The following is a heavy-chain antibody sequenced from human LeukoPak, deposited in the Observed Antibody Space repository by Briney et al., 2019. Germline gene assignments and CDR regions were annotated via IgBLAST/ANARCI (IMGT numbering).Heavy chain of an antibody. CDR3: AREHCSGGSCYSIYYYYYMDV. J-gene: IGHJ6*03. CDR2: IYYSGST. V-gene: IGHV4-39*07. CDR1: GGSISSSSYY. Sequence: PSETLSLTCTVSGGSISSSSYYWGWIRQPPWKGLEWIGSIYYSGSTYYNPSLKSRVTISVDTSKNQFSLKLSSVTAADTAVYYCAREHCSGGSCYSIYYYYYMDVWGKGTTVTVSS. D-gene: IGHD2-15*01.